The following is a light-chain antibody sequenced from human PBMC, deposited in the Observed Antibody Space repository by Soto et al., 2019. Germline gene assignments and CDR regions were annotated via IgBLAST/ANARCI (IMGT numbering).Light chain of an antibody. J-gene: IGKJ4*01. Sequence: IQMTQSPSSLSASVGDRVTITCRASQSISSYLNWYQQKPGKAPKLLIYAASSLQSGVPSRFSGSGSGTDFTLTISSLQPEDFATYYCLQDYNYPFTFGGGTKVDI. V-gene: IGKV1-6*01. CDR2: AAS. CDR3: LQDYNYPFT. CDR1: QSISSY.